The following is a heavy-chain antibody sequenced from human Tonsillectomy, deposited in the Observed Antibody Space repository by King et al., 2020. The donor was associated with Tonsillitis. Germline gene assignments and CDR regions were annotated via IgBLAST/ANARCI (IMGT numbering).Heavy chain of an antibody. J-gene: IGHJ6*02. Sequence: VQLQESGPGLVKPSETLSLTCAVSGYSISSPYYWGWIRQPPGKGLEWIGSFYHSDNTYYNPSLTSRVTISVDTSKSQFSLKLSSVTVADTAVYYCAGYSYGLGYGMDVWGQGTTVTVSS. CDR1: GYSISSPYY. CDR3: AGYSYGLGYGMDV. CDR2: FYHSDNT. D-gene: IGHD5-18*01. V-gene: IGHV4-38-2*01.